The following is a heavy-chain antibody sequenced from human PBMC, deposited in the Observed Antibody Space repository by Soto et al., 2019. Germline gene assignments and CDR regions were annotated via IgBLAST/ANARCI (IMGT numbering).Heavy chain of an antibody. CDR1: GFTFSRYG. CDR3: AKALSSGRYYYYGMDV. J-gene: IGHJ6*02. CDR2: ISYDGSNT. D-gene: IGHD6-19*01. Sequence: VQLVESGGGVVQPGRSLRLSCAASGFTFSRYGMHWVRQAPGKGLQWVAVISYDGSNTYYADSVKGRFTISRDNSKNTLYVQMNSLRAEDTAIYYCAKALSSGRYYYYGMDVWGQGTTVTVSS. V-gene: IGHV3-30*18.